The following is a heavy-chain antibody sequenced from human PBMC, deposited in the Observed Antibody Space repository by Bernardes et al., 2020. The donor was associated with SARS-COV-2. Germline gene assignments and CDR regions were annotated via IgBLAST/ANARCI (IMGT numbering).Heavy chain of an antibody. Sequence: SETLSLTCAVYGGSFRGYYWSWIRQPPGQGLEWIGEINHSGSTNYNPSLKSRVTISVDTSKNQFSLKLSSVTAADTAVYYCARGDWQAVAGTLTFYYYYGMDVWGQGTTVTVSS. CDR1: GGSFRGYY. CDR2: INHSGST. V-gene: IGHV4-34*01. J-gene: IGHJ6*02. D-gene: IGHD6-19*01. CDR3: ARGDWQAVAGTLTFYYYYGMDV.